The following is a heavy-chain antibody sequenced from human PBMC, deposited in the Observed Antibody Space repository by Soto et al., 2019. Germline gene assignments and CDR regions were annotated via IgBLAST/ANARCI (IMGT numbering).Heavy chain of an antibody. CDR2: IKSKTDGGTT. CDR3: TTDSTYYDILGLLKRFDY. D-gene: IGHD3-9*01. V-gene: IGHV3-15*07. CDR1: GFTFSNAW. J-gene: IGHJ4*02. Sequence: PGGSLRLSCAASGFTFSNAWMNRVRQAPGKGLEWVGRIKSKTDGGTTDYAAPVKGRFTISRDDSKNTLYLQMNSLKTEDTAVYYCTTDSTYYDILGLLKRFDYWGQGTLVTVSS.